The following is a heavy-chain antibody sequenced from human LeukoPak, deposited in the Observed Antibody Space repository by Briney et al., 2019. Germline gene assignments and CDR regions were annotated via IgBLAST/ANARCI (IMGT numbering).Heavy chain of an antibody. V-gene: IGHV3-30*02. J-gene: IGHJ4*02. CDR2: IRYDGSNK. CDR1: GFTFSNYG. D-gene: IGHD3-10*01. Sequence: GGSLRLSCAASGFTFSNYGMHWVRQAPGKGLEWVAFIRYDGSNKYSADSVKGRFTISRDSSKNTLYLQMNGLRAEDTAVYYCVKGYYGSGSYYFLDYWGQGTRVTVSS. CDR3: VKGYYGSGSYYFLDY.